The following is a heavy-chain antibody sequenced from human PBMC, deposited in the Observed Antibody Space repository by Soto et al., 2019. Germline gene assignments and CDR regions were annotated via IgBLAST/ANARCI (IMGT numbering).Heavy chain of an antibody. CDR2: IIPIFGTA. D-gene: IGHD2-2*01. V-gene: IGHV1-69*01. J-gene: IGHJ5*02. CDR3: AGNVVPAEFDP. CDR1: GGTFSSYA. Sequence: QVQLVQSGAEVKKPGSSVKVSCKASGGTFSSYAISWVRQAPGHGLEWMVGIIPIFGTANYAQKFQGRVTINADASTSTAYMELSSLRSEDTAVYYCAGNVVPAEFDPWGQGTLVTVSA.